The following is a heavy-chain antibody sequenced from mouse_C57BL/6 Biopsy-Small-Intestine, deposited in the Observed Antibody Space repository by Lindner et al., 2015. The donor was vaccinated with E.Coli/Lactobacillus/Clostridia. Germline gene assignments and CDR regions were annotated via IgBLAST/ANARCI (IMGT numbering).Heavy chain of an antibody. V-gene: IGHV1-82*01. Sequence: VQLQESGPELVKPGASVKISCKASGYAFSSSWMNWVKQRPGKGLEWIGRMYLGDGDINYNGKFKDKATLTVDKSSNTAYMELRSLTSEDTAVYYCVTTDFIYYSSNSFAFWGQGTLVTVSA. CDR3: VTTDFIYYSSNSFAF. CDR2: MYLGDGDI. CDR1: GYAFSSSW. J-gene: IGHJ3*01. D-gene: IGHD1-1*01.